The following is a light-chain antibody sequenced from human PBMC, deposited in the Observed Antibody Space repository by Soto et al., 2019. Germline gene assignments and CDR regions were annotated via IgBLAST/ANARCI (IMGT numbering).Light chain of an antibody. Sequence: DIVLTQSPDTLSLSLGERVTLSCRASQRVSLSYLVWYQQKPGQAPRLLIYDSSTRASGVPDRFDGGGSGTDFTLTISSLLSEDVAVYYCQQYNNWPPETFGQGTKVDIK. CDR2: DSS. V-gene: IGKV3D-15*01. CDR3: QQYNNWPPET. CDR1: QRVSLSY. J-gene: IGKJ1*01.